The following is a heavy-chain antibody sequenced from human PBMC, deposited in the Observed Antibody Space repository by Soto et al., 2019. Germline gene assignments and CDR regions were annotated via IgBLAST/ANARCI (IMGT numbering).Heavy chain of an antibody. CDR1: GGSISSSSYY. CDR2: IYYIGNT. J-gene: IGHJ4*02. V-gene: IGHV4-39*01. CDR3: VRARASYFESFDY. D-gene: IGHD3-10*01. Sequence: QLQLQESGPGLVKPSETLSLTCTASGGSISSSSYYWGWIRLPPGEGLEWIGNIYYIGNTYYNPSLKSRVTISVATSKNQFSLRLSSATAADTAVYHCVRARASYFESFDYWGQGTLVTVSS.